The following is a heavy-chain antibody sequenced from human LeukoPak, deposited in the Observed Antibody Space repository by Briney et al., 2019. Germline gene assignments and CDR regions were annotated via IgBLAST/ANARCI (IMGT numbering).Heavy chain of an antibody. CDR3: ARTYGSGGSYGMDV. V-gene: IGHV3-21*01. CDR2: ISGSSNYI. D-gene: IGHD3-10*01. CDR1: GFTFSSYG. J-gene: IGHJ6*02. Sequence: GGSLRLSCAASGFTFSSYGLNWVRQAPGKGLEWVSSISGSSNYIYYADSLEGRFTISRDNAKNSLYLQMNSLRAEDTAVYYCARTYGSGGSYGMDVWGQGTTVTVSS.